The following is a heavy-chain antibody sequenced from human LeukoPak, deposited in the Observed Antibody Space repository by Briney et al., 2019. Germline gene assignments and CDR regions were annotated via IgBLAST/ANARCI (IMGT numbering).Heavy chain of an antibody. CDR3: ARYLDGSGSYYEAYYFDY. D-gene: IGHD3-10*01. CDR1: GGSIRSSYYY. Sequence: SETLSLTCTVSGGSIRSSYYYWSWIRQPPGKGLEWIGEINHSGSTNYNPSLKSRVTISVDTSKNQFSLKLSSVTAADTAVYYCARYLDGSGSYYEAYYFDYWGQGTLVTVSS. J-gene: IGHJ4*02. V-gene: IGHV4-39*07. CDR2: INHSGST.